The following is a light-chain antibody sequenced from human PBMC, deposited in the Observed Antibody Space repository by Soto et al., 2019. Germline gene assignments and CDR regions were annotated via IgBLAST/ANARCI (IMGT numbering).Light chain of an antibody. V-gene: IGKV1-5*03. Sequence: IQLTQSPSTLSASVGDRVTITCRASQTIDSWLAWYQQRPGKPPNLLIYKASTLASGVPSRFSGSGSGTEFTLTISSLQPDDFATYYCQHYNSYSEAFGQGTKVDIK. CDR3: QHYNSYSEA. CDR2: KAS. CDR1: QTIDSW. J-gene: IGKJ1*01.